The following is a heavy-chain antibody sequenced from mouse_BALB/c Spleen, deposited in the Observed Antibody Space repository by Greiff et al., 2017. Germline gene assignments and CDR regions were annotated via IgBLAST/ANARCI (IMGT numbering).Heavy chain of an antibody. Sequence: EVQVVESGGGLVQPGGSRKLSCAASGFTFSSFGMHWVRQAPEKGLEWVAYISSGSSTIYYADNVKGRFTISRDNPKNTLFLQMTSLSSEDSAMYSGARGGCDSSYAYWGQGTTLTVSS. D-gene: IGHD1-1*01. J-gene: IGHJ2*01. V-gene: IGHV5-17*02. CDR3: ARGGCDSSYAY. CDR1: GFTFSSFG. CDR2: ISSGSSTI.